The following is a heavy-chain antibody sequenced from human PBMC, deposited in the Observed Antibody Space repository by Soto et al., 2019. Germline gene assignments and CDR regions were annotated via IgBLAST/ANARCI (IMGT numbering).Heavy chain of an antibody. CDR1: GYTFTSYY. D-gene: IGHD3-3*01. V-gene: IGHV1-46*01. Sequence: QVQLVQSGAEVKKPGASVMLSCKASGYTFTSYYMHWVRQAPGQGLEWMGIINPDGGGTRYAQKFQGRVTMTRNTSTSTFYMELSSLRSEDTAVYYCAKAPRGGVIITTYSAHIDYWGQGTLVTVSS. CDR3: AKAPRGGVIITTYSAHIDY. J-gene: IGHJ4*02. CDR2: INPDGGGT.